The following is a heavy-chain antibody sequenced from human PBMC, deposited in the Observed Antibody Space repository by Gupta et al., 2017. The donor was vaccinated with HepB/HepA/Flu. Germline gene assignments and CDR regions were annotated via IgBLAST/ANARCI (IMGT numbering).Heavy chain of an antibody. CDR2: RSHGGSNK. CDR3: AKDNQNIGWFYYYGMDV. Sequence: QVQLVESGGGVVQPGRSLRLSCAASGFPFRSYGMHWVRQAPGKGLEWVAVRSHGGSNKHYADSVKGRVTISRDKSKNTLYLQMNSLRAEDTAVYYCAKDNQNIGWFYYYGMDVWGQGTAVTVSS. CDR1: GFPFRSYG. D-gene: IGHD2/OR15-2a*01. J-gene: IGHJ6*02. V-gene: IGHV3-30*18.